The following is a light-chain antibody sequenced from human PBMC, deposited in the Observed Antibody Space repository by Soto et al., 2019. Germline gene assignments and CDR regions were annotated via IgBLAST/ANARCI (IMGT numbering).Light chain of an antibody. CDR1: QSVSSSY. CDR2: GAS. V-gene: IGKV3-20*01. J-gene: IGKJ2*01. CDR3: QQYGSSLYT. Sequence: EIVLTQSPGTLSLSPGERATLSCRASQSVSSSYLAWYQQKPGQAPRLLIYGASSRATGIPDRFSGSGSGTDFTLTISRLEPEDCEVYYCQQYGSSLYTFGQGTKREIK.